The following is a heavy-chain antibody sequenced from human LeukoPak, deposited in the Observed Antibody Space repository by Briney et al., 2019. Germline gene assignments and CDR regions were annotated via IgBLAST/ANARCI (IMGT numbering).Heavy chain of an antibody. CDR3: ARDLPYCSSTSCYDWFDP. J-gene: IGHJ5*02. D-gene: IGHD2-2*01. Sequence: PSETLSLTCTVSGGSISSYYWSWIRQPPGKGLEWIGYIYDSGSTNYNPSLKSRVTISVDTSKNQFSLKLSSVTAADTAVYYCARDLPYCSSTSCYDWFDPWGQGTLVTVSS. CDR1: GGSISSYY. V-gene: IGHV4-59*12. CDR2: IYDSGST.